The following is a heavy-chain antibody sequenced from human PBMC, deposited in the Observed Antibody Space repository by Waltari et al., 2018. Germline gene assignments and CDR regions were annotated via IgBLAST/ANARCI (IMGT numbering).Heavy chain of an antibody. Sequence: QVQLQQWAAGLLMPSEHLSLTCAVYGGSFSGYYWSWIRQPPGKGLEWIGEINHSGSTNYNPSLKSRVTISVDTSKNQFSLKLSSGTAADTAVYYCARGVGFDYWGQGTLVTVSS. J-gene: IGHJ4*02. CDR3: ARGVGFDY. V-gene: IGHV4-34*01. D-gene: IGHD1-26*01. CDR2: INHSGST. CDR1: GGSFSGYY.